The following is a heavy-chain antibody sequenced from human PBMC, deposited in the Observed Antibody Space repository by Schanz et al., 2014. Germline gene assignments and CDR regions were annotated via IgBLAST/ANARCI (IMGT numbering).Heavy chain of an antibody. V-gene: IGHV3-30*14. D-gene: IGHD3-10*01. J-gene: IGHJ1*01. CDR2: ISYDGSNK. CDR1: GFTLSSYA. Sequence: QVQLVESGGGVVQPGRSLRLSCAAYGFTLSSYAMHWVRQAPGKGLEWVAVISYDGSNKYYADSVKGRFTISRDRFQNTLYLRMSSLRAEDTAVYYCASGVHVSSLQKGLQFWGRGTLVIVSS. CDR3: ASGVHVSSLQKGLQF.